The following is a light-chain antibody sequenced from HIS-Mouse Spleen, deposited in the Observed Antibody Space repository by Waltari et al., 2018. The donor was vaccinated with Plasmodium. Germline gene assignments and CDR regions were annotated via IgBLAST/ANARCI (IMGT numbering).Light chain of an antibody. Sequence: ALTQSPGTLFLPRGGRASRSCRASQSVSSSYLAWYQQKPGQAPRLLIYGASSRATGIPDRFSGSGSGTDFTLTISRLEPEDFAVYYCQQYGSSPYTFGQGTKLEIK. CDR3: QQYGSSPYT. J-gene: IGKJ2*01. V-gene: IGKV3-20*01. CDR2: GAS. CDR1: QSVSSSY.